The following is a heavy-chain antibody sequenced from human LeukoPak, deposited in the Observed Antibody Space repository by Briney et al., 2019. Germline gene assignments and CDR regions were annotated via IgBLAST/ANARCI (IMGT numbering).Heavy chain of an antibody. CDR3: ARGHYGSGTGTYSN. CDR1: GGTISRSY. Sequence: SSETLCLTCTASGGTISRSYWSWIRQPPGKGLEWIGYIYYSGSTNYNPSLKSRVTISVDTSKNQFSLKLSSVTAADTAVYYCARGHYGSGTGTYSNWGQGTLVTVSS. J-gene: IGHJ4*02. CDR2: IYYSGST. V-gene: IGHV4-59*01. D-gene: IGHD3-10*01.